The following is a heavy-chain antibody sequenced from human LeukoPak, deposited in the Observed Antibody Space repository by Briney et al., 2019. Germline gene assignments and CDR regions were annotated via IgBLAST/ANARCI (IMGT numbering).Heavy chain of an antibody. Sequence: SETLSLTCTVSGGSISSGSYYWSWIRQPAGKGLEWIGRLYSSGTTHYNPSLKSRVTISGDTSRNQFSLKLNSVTAADTAVYYCARTYDSPGYYFPDYYYMDVWGKGTTVTISS. CDR3: ARTYDSPGYYFPDYYYMDV. V-gene: IGHV4-61*02. J-gene: IGHJ6*03. CDR1: GGSISSGSYY. CDR2: LYSSGTT. D-gene: IGHD3-22*01.